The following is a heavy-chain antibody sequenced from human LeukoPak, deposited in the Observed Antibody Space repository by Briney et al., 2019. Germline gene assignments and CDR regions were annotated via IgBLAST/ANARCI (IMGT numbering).Heavy chain of an antibody. CDR2: IYYSGST. J-gene: IGHJ6*03. V-gene: IGHV4-39*07. CDR1: GGSISDSTYY. CDR3: ARVDIVLMVSSEDYYYMDV. D-gene: IGHD2-8*01. Sequence: SSETLSLTCTVFGGSISDSTYYWGWIRQPPGKGLEWIGTIYYSGSTYYNPSLRSRVTISVDTSKNQFSLKLSSVTAADTAVYYCARVDIVLMVSSEDYYYMDVWGKGTTVTVSS.